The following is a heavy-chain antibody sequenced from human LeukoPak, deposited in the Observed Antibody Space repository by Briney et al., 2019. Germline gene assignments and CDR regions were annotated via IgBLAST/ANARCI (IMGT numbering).Heavy chain of an antibody. V-gene: IGHV3-74*01. D-gene: IGHD6-13*01. CDR2: INSDGSST. CDR3: ARVVAAAGPHDY. Sequence: GGSLRLSCAASGFTFSSYWMHWVRQAPGKGLVWVSRINSDGSSTSYADSVKGRFTISRDNAKNTLYLQMNNLRAEDTAVYYCARVVAAAGPHDYWGQGTLVTVSS. CDR1: GFTFSSYW. J-gene: IGHJ4*02.